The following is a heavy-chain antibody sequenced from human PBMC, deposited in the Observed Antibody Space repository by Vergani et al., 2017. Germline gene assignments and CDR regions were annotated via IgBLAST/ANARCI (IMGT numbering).Heavy chain of an antibody. J-gene: IGHJ4*02. CDR2: INPSGCHT. D-gene: IGHD3-9*01. Sequence: QVQVVQSGAEVKKSGASVKVSCKTSGYTLSNYYMHWLGQAAGQGLEWMGIINPSGCHTNYEKEFQDTVPMTRDPSTSTVYMELSSLRSEDTAIYYCARGDYGILTGYRYWGQGTLVNVSA. CDR1: GYTLSNYY. CDR3: ARGDYGILTGYRY. V-gene: IGHV1-46*03.